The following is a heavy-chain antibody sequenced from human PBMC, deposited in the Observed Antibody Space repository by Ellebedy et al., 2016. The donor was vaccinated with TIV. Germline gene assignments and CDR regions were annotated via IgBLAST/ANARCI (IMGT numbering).Heavy chain of an antibody. CDR3: AGGRVLMTTVTTGYYYGMDV. J-gene: IGHJ6*02. Sequence: MPSETLSLTCAVYGGSFSGYYWSWVRQPPGKGLEWLGEINHSGRTNYNPSLKSPVTITLDTSKGQFSLTLSSVTAADTAVYYCAGGRVLMTTVTTGYYYGMDVWGQGTTVTVSS. CDR1: GGSFSGYY. V-gene: IGHV4-34*01. CDR2: INHSGRT. D-gene: IGHD4-17*01.